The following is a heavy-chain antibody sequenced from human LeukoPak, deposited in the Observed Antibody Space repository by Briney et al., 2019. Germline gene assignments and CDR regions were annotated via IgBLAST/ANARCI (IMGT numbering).Heavy chain of an antibody. CDR2: INPKNGGT. CDR3: AGCHRSTVDAFDI. D-gene: IGHD4-17*01. CDR1: GYTFTTYY. J-gene: IGHJ3*02. V-gene: IGHV1-2*02. Sequence: ASVKVSCKASGYTFTTYYIHWVRQAPGQGLEWMGWINPKNGGTNYAQKFQGRVTMTRDMSISTAHMEVNRLRSDDTAVYYCAGCHRSTVDAFDIWGQGTMVTVSS.